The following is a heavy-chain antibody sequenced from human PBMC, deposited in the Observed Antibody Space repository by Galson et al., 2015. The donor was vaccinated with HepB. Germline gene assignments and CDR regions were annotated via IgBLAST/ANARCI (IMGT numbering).Heavy chain of an antibody. CDR2: IIGNGGTA. Sequence: SLRLSCAASGFTFSNYAMTWVRQAPGKGLEWVSVIIGNGGTAYYADSVKGRFTISRDNSKNTLFLQMNSLRAEDTAVYSCARRSGGDCHDAYDIWGQGTMVTVSS. CDR1: GFTFSNYA. J-gene: IGHJ3*02. CDR3: ARRSGGDCHDAYDI. V-gene: IGHV3-23*01. D-gene: IGHD2-21*02.